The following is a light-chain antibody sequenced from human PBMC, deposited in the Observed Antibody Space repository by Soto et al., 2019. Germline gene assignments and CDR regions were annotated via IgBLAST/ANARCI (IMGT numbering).Light chain of an antibody. V-gene: IGKV3-20*01. CDR1: HSISSTY. J-gene: IGKJ2*01. CDR2: GAS. CDR3: QQGRGSPPKT. Sequence: EIVLTQAPGTLSLSPGERATLSCRASHSISSTYLAWYQQKPGQAPRLLIYGASSRATGIPDRFSGSGSGTDFTLTISRLEPEDFAVYYCQQGRGSPPKTFGQGTKLEIK.